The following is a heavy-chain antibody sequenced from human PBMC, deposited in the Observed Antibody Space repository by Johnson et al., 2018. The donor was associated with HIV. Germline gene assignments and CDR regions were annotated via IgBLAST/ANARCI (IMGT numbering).Heavy chain of an antibody. V-gene: IGHV3-30*04. Sequence: QVQLVESGGGVVQPGKSLRLSCAASGFSFSNYAIHWVRQAPGKGLEWVTIISYDGSNKYYADSVKGRFTISRDNSKNTVYLQMNSLRAEDTAVYYCARDRDSIVGVPYAFDIWGQGTMVTVSS. CDR2: ISYDGSNK. D-gene: IGHD1-26*01. CDR1: GFSFSNYA. J-gene: IGHJ3*02. CDR3: ARDRDSIVGVPYAFDI.